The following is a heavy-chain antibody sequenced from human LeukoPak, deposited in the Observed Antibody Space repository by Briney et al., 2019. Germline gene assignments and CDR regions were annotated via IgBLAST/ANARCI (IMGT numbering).Heavy chain of an antibody. D-gene: IGHD2-2*01. V-gene: IGHV1-69*05. Sequence: GASVKVSCKASGGTFSSYAISWVRQAPGQGFEWMGGIIPIFGTANYAQKFQGRVTITTDESTSTAYMELSSLRSEDTAVYYCTTAAMRMDFDYWGQGTLVTVSS. CDR2: IIPIFGTA. CDR1: GGTFSSYA. CDR3: TTAAMRMDFDY. J-gene: IGHJ4*02.